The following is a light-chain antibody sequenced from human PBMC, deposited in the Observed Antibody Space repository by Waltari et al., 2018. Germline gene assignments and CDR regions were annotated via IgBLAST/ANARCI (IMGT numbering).Light chain of an antibody. CDR2: AAS. Sequence: DIQMTQSPSSLSASVGDRVTITCRASQSISSYLNWYQQKPGKAPKLLIYAASHLQSGVPSRFSGSGSATDFTLTISSLQAEDVAIYYCHQYYTTPFTFGPGTTVDIK. V-gene: IGKV1-39*01. CDR1: QSISSY. J-gene: IGKJ3*01. CDR3: HQYYTTPFT.